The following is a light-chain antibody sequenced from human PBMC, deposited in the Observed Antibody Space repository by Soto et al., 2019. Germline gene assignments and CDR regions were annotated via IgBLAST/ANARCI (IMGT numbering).Light chain of an antibody. Sequence: DIKMTQSPSSLSASVGDRATLTCRASQTVSTYLNWYQQKKGKPPQLLIYAASSVESGVPSRFSGSGSGTDFTLTISSLQPEDFAMYYCQQSHSIPYTFGEGTKLEIK. J-gene: IGKJ2*01. CDR3: QQSHSIPYT. V-gene: IGKV1-39*01. CDR2: AAS. CDR1: QTVSTY.